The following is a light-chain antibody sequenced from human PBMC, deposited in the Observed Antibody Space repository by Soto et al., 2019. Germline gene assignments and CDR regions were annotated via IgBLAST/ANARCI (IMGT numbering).Light chain of an antibody. J-gene: IGKJ1*01. CDR3: QQYGSSPQT. Sequence: EIVLTQSPGTLSLSPGERATLTCRASQSVSSSYLGWYQQKLGQAPRLLIYGASSRATGIPDRFSGSGPGTDFTLTISRLEPEDFAVYYCQQYGSSPQTFGQGTKVDIK. CDR1: QSVSSSY. CDR2: GAS. V-gene: IGKV3-20*01.